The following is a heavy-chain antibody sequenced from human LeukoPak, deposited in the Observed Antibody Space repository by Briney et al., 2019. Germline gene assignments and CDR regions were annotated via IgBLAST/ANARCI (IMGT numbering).Heavy chain of an antibody. CDR3: AREGESYDYVWGSYRPNRTFDY. V-gene: IGHV1-69*13. Sequence: SVTVSCKASGGTFSSYAISWVRQAPGQGLEWMGGIIPIFGTANYAQKFQGRVTITADESTSTAYMELSSLRSEDTAVYYCAREGESYDYVWGSYRPNRTFDYWGQGTLVTVSS. D-gene: IGHD3-16*02. CDR2: IIPIFGTA. J-gene: IGHJ4*02. CDR1: GGTFSSYA.